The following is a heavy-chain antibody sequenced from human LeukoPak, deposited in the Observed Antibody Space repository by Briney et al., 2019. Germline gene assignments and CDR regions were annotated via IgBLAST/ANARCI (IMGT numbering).Heavy chain of an antibody. V-gene: IGHV4-39*02. Sequence: PSETLSLTCTVSGGSISSSSYYWGWIRQPPGKGLEWIGSIYYSGSTYYNPSLKSRVTISVDTSKNQFSLKLSSVTAADTAVYYCARDLDVYNWFDSWGQGTLVTVSA. CDR2: IYYSGST. D-gene: IGHD5-24*01. CDR3: ARDLDVYNWFDS. CDR1: GGSISSSSYY. J-gene: IGHJ5*01.